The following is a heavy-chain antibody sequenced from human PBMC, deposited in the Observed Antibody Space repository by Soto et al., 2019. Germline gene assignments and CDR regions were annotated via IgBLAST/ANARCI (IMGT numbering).Heavy chain of an antibody. Sequence: EVQLLESGGNLVQPGGSLRLSCAASGFTFNTYAMTRVRQAPGKGLEWVSAISGSGGSTYYADSVKGRFTISRDNSKNTVYLQMNSLRAEDTALYYCAKGVNYYDSSGYYSYYYNGMDVWGQGTTVTVSS. CDR3: AKGVNYYDSSGYYSYYYNGMDV. J-gene: IGHJ6*02. CDR1: GFTFNTYA. V-gene: IGHV3-23*01. D-gene: IGHD3-22*01. CDR2: ISGSGGST.